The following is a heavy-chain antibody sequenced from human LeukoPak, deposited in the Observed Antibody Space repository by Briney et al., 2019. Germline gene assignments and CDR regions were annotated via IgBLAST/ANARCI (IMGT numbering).Heavy chain of an antibody. CDR3: ARSVYTYGPYYFDY. V-gene: IGHV5-51*01. CDR1: GSRFTSYW. CDR2: IYPGDSDI. D-gene: IGHD5-18*01. J-gene: IGHJ4*02. Sequence: GESLKISCKGSGSRFTSYWIGWVRQLPGKGLEWMGVIYPGDSDIRYSPSFQGQVTISADKSITTAYLQWSSLKASDTAMYYCARSVYTYGPYYFDYWGQGTLVTVSS.